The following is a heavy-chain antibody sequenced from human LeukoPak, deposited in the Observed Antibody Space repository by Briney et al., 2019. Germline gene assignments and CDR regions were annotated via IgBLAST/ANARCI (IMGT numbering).Heavy chain of an antibody. CDR2: IYYSGST. CDR3: ARPVSTIGESFFDY. Sequence: PSETLSLTCTVSGGSISSSSYYWGWIRQPPGKGLEWIGSIYYSGSTYYNPSLKSRVTISVDTSKNQFSLKLSSVTAADTAVYYCARPVSTIGESFFDYWGQGTLVTVSS. CDR1: GGSISSSSYY. D-gene: IGHD2/OR15-2a*01. V-gene: IGHV4-39*01. J-gene: IGHJ4*02.